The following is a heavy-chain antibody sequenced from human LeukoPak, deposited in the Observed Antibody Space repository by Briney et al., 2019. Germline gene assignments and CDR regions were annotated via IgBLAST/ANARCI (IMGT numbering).Heavy chain of an antibody. J-gene: IGHJ5*02. CDR3: TTDLGIAAAGPWDWFDP. D-gene: IGHD6-13*01. V-gene: IGHV3-15*01. Sequence: GGSLRLSCAASGFTFSNAWMGWVRQAPGKGLEWVGRIKSKTDGGTTDYAAPVKGRFTISRDDSKNTLYLQMNSLKTEDTAVYYCTTDLGIAAAGPWDWFDPWGQGTLVTVSS. CDR2: IKSKTDGGTT. CDR1: GFTFSNAW.